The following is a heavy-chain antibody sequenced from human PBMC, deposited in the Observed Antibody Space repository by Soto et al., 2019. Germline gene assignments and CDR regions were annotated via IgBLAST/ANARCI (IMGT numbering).Heavy chain of an antibody. V-gene: IGHV3-30*18. CDR1: GFTYSSYN. J-gene: IGHJ4*02. CDR3: AKEDYRDSSTLDY. D-gene: IGHD4-4*01. CDR2: ISFVGSNT. Sequence: PGVSVCLSYAAFGFTYSSYNIHWDRLAPGKELERVLVISFVGSNTNYANSVKGRFTISRDNSKITFYLLLNSLMSDDTAVYYFAKEDYRDSSTLDYWGQGTLVTASS.